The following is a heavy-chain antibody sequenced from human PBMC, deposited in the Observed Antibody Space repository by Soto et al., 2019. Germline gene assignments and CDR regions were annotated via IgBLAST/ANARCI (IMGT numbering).Heavy chain of an antibody. CDR2: MSYDGTNK. CDR1: GFTFSTYV. CDR3: AKVWTPGDDSFDI. Sequence: QVQLVESGGGVVQPGRSLRLSCAASGFTFSTYVMHWVRQAPGKGLEWMALMSYDGTNKYYAEAVKGRFTISRDNAKNTLYLQMNSLRAEDTAVYYCAKVWTPGDDSFDIWGQGTMVTVSS. J-gene: IGHJ3*02. D-gene: IGHD3-16*01. V-gene: IGHV3-30*18.